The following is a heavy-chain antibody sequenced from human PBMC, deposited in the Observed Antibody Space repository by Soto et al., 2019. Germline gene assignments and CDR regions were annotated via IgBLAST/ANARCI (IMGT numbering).Heavy chain of an antibody. J-gene: IGHJ4*02. CDR3: AGGSGWTSDR. D-gene: IGHD6-19*01. Sequence: EVQLVESGGTLVPPGGSLRLSCAVSEFSFSTSWMTWVRQAPGKGLEWVANIKQDGGEKNYLESVRGRFTISSDSAKKSLYLEMNSLRAEDTAVYYCAGGSGWTSDRWGQGTRVTVSS. V-gene: IGHV3-7*05. CDR2: IKQDGGEK. CDR1: EFSFSTSW.